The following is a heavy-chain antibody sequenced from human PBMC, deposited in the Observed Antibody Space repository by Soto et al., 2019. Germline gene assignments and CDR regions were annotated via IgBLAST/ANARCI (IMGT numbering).Heavy chain of an antibody. Sequence: SETLSLTCTVSGGSISSYYWSWIRQPPGKGLEWIGYIYYSGSTNYNPSLKSRVTISVDTSKNQFSLKLSSVTAADTAVYYCARYTVTKVFDYWGQGTLVTVSS. CDR3: ARYTVTKVFDY. J-gene: IGHJ4*02. CDR2: IYYSGST. V-gene: IGHV4-59*01. CDR1: GGSISSYY. D-gene: IGHD4-17*01.